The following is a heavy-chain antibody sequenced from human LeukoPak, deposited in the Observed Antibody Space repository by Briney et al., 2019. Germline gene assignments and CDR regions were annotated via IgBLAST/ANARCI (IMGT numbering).Heavy chain of an antibody. D-gene: IGHD4-17*01. J-gene: IGHJ5*02. Sequence: SVKVSCKASGGTFSSYAISWVRQAPGQGLEWMGGIIPIFGTANYAQKFQGRVSITADESTSTAYMQLSSLRSEDTAVYYCARAATVTTLITWFDPWGQGTLVIVSS. CDR3: ARAATVTTLITWFDP. V-gene: IGHV1-69*13. CDR2: IIPIFGTA. CDR1: GGTFSSYA.